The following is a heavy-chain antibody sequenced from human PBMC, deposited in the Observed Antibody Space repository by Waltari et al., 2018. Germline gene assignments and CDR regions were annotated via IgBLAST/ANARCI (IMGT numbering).Heavy chain of an antibody. CDR2: SYYTGGT. Sequence: QVQLQESGPSLLKPSETLSLICTVSGGSISGFYWSWVQQPPGKGLDWIGYSYYTGGTNFHPSLKSRVTMSVDTSKNPFSLKLSSVAAADTAFYYCARGGGGDWEWFDPWGQGTLVTVSS. V-gene: IGHV4-59*01. J-gene: IGHJ5*02. CDR1: GGSISGFY. D-gene: IGHD2-21*02. CDR3: ARGGGGDWEWFDP.